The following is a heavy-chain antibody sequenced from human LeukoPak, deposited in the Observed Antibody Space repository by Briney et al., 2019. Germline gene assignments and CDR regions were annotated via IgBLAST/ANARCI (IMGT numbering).Heavy chain of an antibody. CDR3: ARDLGRGAAAGTQYYMDV. V-gene: IGHV6-1*01. Sequence: SQTLSLTCAISGDSVSSNSAAWNWIRQSPSRGLEWLGRTYYRSKRYNDYAVSVKSRITINPDTSKNQFSLQLNSVTSEDTAVYYCARDLGRGAAAGTQYYMDVWGKGTTVTVSS. CDR2: TYYRSKRYN. D-gene: IGHD6-13*01. J-gene: IGHJ6*03. CDR1: GDSVSSNSAA.